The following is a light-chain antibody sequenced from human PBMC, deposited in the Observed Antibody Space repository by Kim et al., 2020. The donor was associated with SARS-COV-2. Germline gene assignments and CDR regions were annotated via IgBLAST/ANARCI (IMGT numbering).Light chain of an antibody. CDR3: NSRDSSGNHPV. Sequence: SSELTQDPAVSVALGQTVRITCQGDSLRSYYPIWYQQKPGQAPVLVIYGKNSRPSGIPDRFSGSSSGNTASLTITGAQAEDDADYYCNSRDSSGNHPVFGGGTQLTVL. CDR1: SLRSYY. J-gene: IGLJ2*01. V-gene: IGLV3-19*01. CDR2: GKN.